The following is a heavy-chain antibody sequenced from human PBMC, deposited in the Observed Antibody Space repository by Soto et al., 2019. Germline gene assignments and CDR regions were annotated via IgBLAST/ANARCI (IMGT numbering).Heavy chain of an antibody. Sequence: ASVKVSCKASGYTFTSYAMHWVRQAPGQRLEWMGWINAGNGNTKYSQKFQGRVTITRDTSASTAYMELSSLRSEDTAVYYCARGVHYDILSAHWGFDPWGQGTLVTVSS. CDR3: ARGVHYDILSAHWGFDP. V-gene: IGHV1-3*01. J-gene: IGHJ5*02. CDR1: GYTFTSYA. D-gene: IGHD3-9*01. CDR2: INAGNGNT.